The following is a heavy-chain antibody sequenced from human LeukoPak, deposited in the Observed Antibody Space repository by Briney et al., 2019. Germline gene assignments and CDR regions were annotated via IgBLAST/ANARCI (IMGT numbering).Heavy chain of an antibody. CDR3: ARRGTAMVWVY. D-gene: IGHD5-18*01. V-gene: IGHV3-7*01. J-gene: IGHJ4*02. Sequence: GGSLRLSCAAPGFTFSSYWMSWVRQAPGKGLEWVANIKQDGSEKYYVDSVKGRFTISRDNAKNSLYLQMNSLRAEDTAVYYCARRGTAMVWVYWGQETLVTVSS. CDR1: GFTFSSYW. CDR2: IKQDGSEK.